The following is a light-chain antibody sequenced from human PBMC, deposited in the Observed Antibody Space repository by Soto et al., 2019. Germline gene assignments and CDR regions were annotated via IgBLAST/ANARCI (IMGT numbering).Light chain of an antibody. J-gene: IGLJ2*01. V-gene: IGLV2-14*03. CDR1: SSDIGAYNF. CDR3: TSWTTSTTMI. CDR2: DVN. Sequence: SVLTQPASVSGSPGQSITISCTGTSSDIGAYNFVSWCQQHPGKAPKLMLYDVNIRPSGVSNRFSGSKSGNTASLTISGLQAEDEADYYCTSWTTSTTMIFGGGTKLTVL.